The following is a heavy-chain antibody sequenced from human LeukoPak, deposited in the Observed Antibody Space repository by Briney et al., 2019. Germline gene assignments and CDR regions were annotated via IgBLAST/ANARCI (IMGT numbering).Heavy chain of an antibody. V-gene: IGHV4-38-2*02. CDR1: GYSISSGYF. J-gene: IGHJ6*03. CDR2: IYHSGST. D-gene: IGHD2-2*01. CDR3: ARGLVPAETQPYYYYYMDV. Sequence: SETLSLTCTVSGYSISSGYFWGWIRQPPGKGLECIGTIYHSGSTYYNPSLKSRVTISVDTSKNQFSLKLNSVTAADTAVYYCARGLVPAETQPYYYYYMDVWGKGTTVTVSS.